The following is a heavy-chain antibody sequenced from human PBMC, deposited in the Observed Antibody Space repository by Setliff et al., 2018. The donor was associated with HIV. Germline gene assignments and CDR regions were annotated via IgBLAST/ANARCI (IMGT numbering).Heavy chain of an antibody. CDR2: IRLPRGGT. CDR1: QNSFSDYY. D-gene: IGHD6-13*01. CDR3: VTSPGSFLSQDATEAGDA. J-gene: IGHJ5*02. Sequence: ASVKVSCKASQNSFSDYYMNWVRQAPGQRPEWMGWIRLPRGGTKYAQKFQGRVSLTWDTSISTGYMELRRLRSDDTAIYYCVTSPGSFLSQDATEAGDAWGQGSLVTVS. V-gene: IGHV1-2*02.